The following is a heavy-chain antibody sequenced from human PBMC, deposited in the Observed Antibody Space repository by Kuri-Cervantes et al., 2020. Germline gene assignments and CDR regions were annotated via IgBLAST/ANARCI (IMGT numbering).Heavy chain of an antibody. Sequence: GESLKISCAASGFTFSSYWMNWVRRAPGKGLEWVSYISSGSSTIYQADSVQGRFTISRDNAKNSLYLQMNSLRDEDTAVYYCARAPYSSSWEPRSWFDPWGQGTLVTVSS. CDR3: ARAPYSSSWEPRSWFDP. CDR2: ISSGSSTI. J-gene: IGHJ5*02. V-gene: IGHV3-48*02. D-gene: IGHD6-13*01. CDR1: GFTFSSYW.